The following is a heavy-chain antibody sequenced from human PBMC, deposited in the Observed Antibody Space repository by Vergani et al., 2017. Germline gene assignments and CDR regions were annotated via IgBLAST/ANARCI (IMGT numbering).Heavy chain of an antibody. CDR2: ISASGAPT. D-gene: IGHD3-10*01. J-gene: IGHJ4*02. CDR3: ARDDYYGSGSDFDY. CDR1: GFIFSTYA. Sequence: VQLVESGGGVVQPGRSLRLSCAASGFIFSTYAMSWVRQAPGKGLEWVSGISASGAPTYYADSVKGRFTISRDNAKNSLYLQMNSLRAEDTAVYYCARDDYYGSGSDFDYWGQGTLVTVSS. V-gene: IGHV3-23*04.